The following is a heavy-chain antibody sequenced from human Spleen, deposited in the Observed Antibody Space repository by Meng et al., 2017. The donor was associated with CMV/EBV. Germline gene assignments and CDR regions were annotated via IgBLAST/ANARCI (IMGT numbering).Heavy chain of an antibody. Sequence: GGSLRLSCVASGFSFSNYWMHWVRQAPGKGLVWVARIFNDGNTLKYADSVKGRFTISRDNAKNRVYLQMNSLRAEDTAVYYCLRDRPHWERGQGTLVTVSS. CDR1: GFSFSNYW. J-gene: IGHJ4*02. D-gene: IGHD7-27*01. CDR2: IFNDGNTL. V-gene: IGHV3-74*03. CDR3: LRDRPHWE.